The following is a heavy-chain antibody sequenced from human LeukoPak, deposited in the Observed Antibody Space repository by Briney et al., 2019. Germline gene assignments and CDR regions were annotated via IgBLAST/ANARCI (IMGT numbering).Heavy chain of an antibody. D-gene: IGHD6-19*01. Sequence: PSETLSLTCTVSGGSISSYYWSWIRQPAGKGLEWIGRIYTSGSTNYNPSLKSRVTMSVDTSKNQFSLKLSSVTAADTAVYYCARDAYSGGWDNSGDYYYCGMDVWGQGTTVTVSS. CDR1: GGSISSYY. CDR2: IYTSGST. V-gene: IGHV4-4*07. J-gene: IGHJ6*02. CDR3: ARDAYSGGWDNSGDYYYCGMDV.